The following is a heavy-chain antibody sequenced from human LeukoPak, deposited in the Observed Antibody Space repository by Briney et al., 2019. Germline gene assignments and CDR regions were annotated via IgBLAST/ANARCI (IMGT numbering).Heavy chain of an antibody. Sequence: PSEALSLTCTVSGGSISSSGYYWSWIRQHPGKGLEWIGYIYYSVSTHYNPSLKSRVTISVDTSKNQFSLKLSPVTAADTAVYYCARGYIVRGVLVFDSWGQGTLVTVSS. CDR3: ARGYIVRGVLVFDS. D-gene: IGHD3-10*01. CDR2: IYYSVST. V-gene: IGHV4-31*03. CDR1: GGSISSSGYY. J-gene: IGHJ4*02.